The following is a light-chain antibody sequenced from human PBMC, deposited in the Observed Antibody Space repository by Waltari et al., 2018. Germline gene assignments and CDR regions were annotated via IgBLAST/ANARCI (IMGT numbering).Light chain of an antibody. Sequence: SYDLTQPPSVSVAPGQTATIPCSGDTSGAKYVSWYQLRPGQSPVMVIYQDVKRPSDIPERFSGSISGDTATLTISGTQAMDEADYYCQTWDSNVIFGGGTKLTVL. CDR3: QTWDSNVI. V-gene: IGLV3-1*01. J-gene: IGLJ2*01. CDR2: QDV. CDR1: TSGAKY.